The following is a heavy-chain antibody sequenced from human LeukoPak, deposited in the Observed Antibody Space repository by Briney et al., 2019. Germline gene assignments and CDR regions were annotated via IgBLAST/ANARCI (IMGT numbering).Heavy chain of an antibody. CDR1: GYTFTSYG. J-gene: IGHJ6*02. D-gene: IGHD2-2*01. Sequence: ASVKVSCKASGYTFTSYGISWVRQAPGQGLEWMGWISAYNGNTNYAQKLQGRVTMTTDTSTSTAYMGLRSLRSDDTAVYYCARGGVVVVPAASKTSDYYGMDVWGQGTTVTVSS. V-gene: IGHV1-18*01. CDR3: ARGGVVVVPAASKTSDYYGMDV. CDR2: ISAYNGNT.